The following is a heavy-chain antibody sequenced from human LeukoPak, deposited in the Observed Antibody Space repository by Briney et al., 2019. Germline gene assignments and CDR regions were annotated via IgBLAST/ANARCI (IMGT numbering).Heavy chain of an antibody. D-gene: IGHD6-19*01. Sequence: GGSLRLSCAASGFTFSSCGMHWVRQAPGKGLEWVAVISYDGSNKYYADSVKGRFTISRDNSKNTLYLQMNSLRAEDTAVYYCAKDDLGSSGLFVDYWGQGTLVTVSS. CDR3: AKDDLGSSGLFVDY. V-gene: IGHV3-30*18. CDR1: GFTFSSCG. J-gene: IGHJ4*02. CDR2: ISYDGSNK.